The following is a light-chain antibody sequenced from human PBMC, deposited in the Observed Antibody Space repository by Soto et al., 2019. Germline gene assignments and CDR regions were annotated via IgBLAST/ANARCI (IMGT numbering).Light chain of an antibody. J-gene: IGLJ2*01. CDR1: SSDIGAYNY. V-gene: IGLV2-14*03. Sequence: QSALTQPASVSGSPGQSITISCTGSSSDIGAYNYVSWYQHHPGKAPKLMIYDLTYRPSGVSDRFSGSKSGTTASLTISGLQAEDEADYYCSSFTSGGTRGVFGGGTKLTVL. CDR3: SSFTSGGTRGV. CDR2: DLT.